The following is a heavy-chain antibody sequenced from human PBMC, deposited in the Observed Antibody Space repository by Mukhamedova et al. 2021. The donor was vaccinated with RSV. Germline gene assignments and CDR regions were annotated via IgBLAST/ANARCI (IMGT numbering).Heavy chain of an antibody. V-gene: IGHV3-23*01. CDR3: AKFRGATHHSFHLDV. CDR2: VQLGSIT. D-gene: IGHD1-26*01. J-gene: IGHJ6*01. Sequence: VRQAPGKGLEWVSAVQLGSITYYADSVKGRFTISRDNSKNILYLQMNRLRVEDSAVYFCAKFRGATHHSFHLDVWGQGTTVTV.